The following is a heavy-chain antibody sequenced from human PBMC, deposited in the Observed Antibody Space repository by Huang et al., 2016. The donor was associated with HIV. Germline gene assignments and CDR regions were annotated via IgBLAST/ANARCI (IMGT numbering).Heavy chain of an antibody. CDR1: GGSIRSSDYH. J-gene: IGHJ6*03. V-gene: IGHV4-39*01. CDR2: MYYKEST. Sequence: QLLLQESGPGLVKPSEALALTCAVSGGSIRSSDYHWGWIRQPPGKGLEGIGSMYYKESTQYSPSLKSRVTIALDTSKNLFFLNLTSMTAADTAVYYCARHREGPVAYYSGWGSHLNYMDVWGRGRTVVVSS. D-gene: IGHD3-10*01. CDR3: ARHREGPVAYYSGWGSHLNYMDV.